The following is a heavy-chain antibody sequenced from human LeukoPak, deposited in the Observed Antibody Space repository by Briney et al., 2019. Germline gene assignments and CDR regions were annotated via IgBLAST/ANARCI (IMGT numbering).Heavy chain of an antibody. Sequence: KPSETLSLTCTVSGGSISSSSYYWGWIPQPPGKGLEWIGSMYYSGSTYYNPSLKSRFTISVDTSKNQFPLKLSSVTAADTAVYYCARGELVVVAATHFDYWGQGTLVTVSS. D-gene: IGHD2-15*01. J-gene: IGHJ4*02. CDR1: GGSISSSSYY. CDR3: ARGELVVVAATHFDY. CDR2: MYYSGST. V-gene: IGHV4-39*01.